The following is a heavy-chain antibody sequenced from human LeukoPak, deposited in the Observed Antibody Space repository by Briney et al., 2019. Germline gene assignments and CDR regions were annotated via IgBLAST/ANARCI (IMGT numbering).Heavy chain of an antibody. J-gene: IGHJ4*02. CDR2: INSDGSTT. Sequence: GGSLRFSCAASGFTFSNYWMHWVRQAPGKGLVWVSRINSDGSTTNYADSVKGRFTISRDNAENTLYLQMISLRAEDTAVYYCARGIPRSYGTDYWGQGTLVTVSS. CDR3: ARGIPRSYGTDY. CDR1: GFTFSNYW. D-gene: IGHD4-17*01. V-gene: IGHV3-74*01.